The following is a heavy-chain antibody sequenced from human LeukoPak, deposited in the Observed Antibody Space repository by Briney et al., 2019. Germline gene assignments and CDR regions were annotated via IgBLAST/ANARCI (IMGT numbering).Heavy chain of an antibody. D-gene: IGHD3-9*01. CDR3: ARLGSAYDNYFFDY. V-gene: IGHV4-39*01. J-gene: IGHJ4*02. Sequence: GSLRLSCAASGFSFSDYYMSWIRQAPGKGLEWIGSINYSGSTFYNPSLKSRVTISVDTSKNQFSLKVSSVTAADTAVYYCARLGSAYDNYFFDYWGQGTLVTVSS. CDR1: GFSFSDYY. CDR2: INYSGST.